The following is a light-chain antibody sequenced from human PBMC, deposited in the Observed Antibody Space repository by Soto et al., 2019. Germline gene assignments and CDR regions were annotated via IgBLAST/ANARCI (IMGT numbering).Light chain of an antibody. CDR3: QQYDSSPKT. Sequence: DIVLTQSPGTLSLSPGERATLSCRASQSVSSSYLVWHQQKPGQAPRLLIYAASRRATGIPDRFSGSGSGTDFTLTISRLEPEDFAVYYCQQYDSSPKTFGQGTKVDI. CDR1: QSVSSSY. CDR2: AAS. V-gene: IGKV3-20*01. J-gene: IGKJ1*01.